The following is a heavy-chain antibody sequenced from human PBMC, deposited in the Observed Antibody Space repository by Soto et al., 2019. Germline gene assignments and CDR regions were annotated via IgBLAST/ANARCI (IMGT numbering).Heavy chain of an antibody. D-gene: IGHD2-15*01. CDR3: TKANRYCSGANCFTFDF. CDR1: GFTFSNYA. CDR2: FSSSGGGA. J-gene: IGHJ4*02. V-gene: IGHV3-23*01. Sequence: GGSLRVSCTASGFTFSNYAMSWGRQAPGKGLEWVSTFSSSGGGAYYADSVKGRFTISRDNSKNTLYLQMNSLRAEDTAVYYCTKANRYCSGANCFTFDFWGLGTLVTVSS.